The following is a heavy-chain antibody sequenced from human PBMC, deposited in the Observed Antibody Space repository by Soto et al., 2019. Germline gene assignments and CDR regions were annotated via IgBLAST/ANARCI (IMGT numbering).Heavy chain of an antibody. CDR1: GFTFSTYS. Sequence: EVQLVESGGGLVKPGGSLRLSCAASGFTFSTYSMNWVRQAPGKGPEWVSSISSSGNYIYYSDSVKGRFSISRDYAKSSVSLQMNRLRAEDTAVYYWARHSLAGSGWSIAHWGQGTLVTVSS. V-gene: IGHV3-21*01. CDR3: ARHSLAGSGWSIAH. D-gene: IGHD6-19*01. CDR2: ISSSGNYI. J-gene: IGHJ4*02.